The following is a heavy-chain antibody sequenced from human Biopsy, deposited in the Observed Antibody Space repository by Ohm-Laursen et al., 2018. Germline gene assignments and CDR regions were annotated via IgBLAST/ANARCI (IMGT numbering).Heavy chain of an antibody. Sequence: GSLRLSCAASGFTVSDNHISWIRQAPGRGLPWISLIYSDGNTYYADSVKGRFTISRDIPRNTLYLQMNSLRAEDTAVYYCARGPGKLWSGFYTWGQGSLVSVSS. CDR1: GFTVSDNH. D-gene: IGHD3-3*01. CDR3: ARGPGKLWSGFYT. V-gene: IGHV3-53*01. J-gene: IGHJ5*02. CDR2: IYSDGNT.